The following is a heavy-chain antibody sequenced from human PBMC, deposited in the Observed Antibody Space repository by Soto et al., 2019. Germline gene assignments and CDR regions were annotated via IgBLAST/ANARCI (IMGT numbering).Heavy chain of an antibody. CDR3: AKDGTSGSSGFDP. Sequence: QVQLPESGPGLVKPSGTLSLTCAVSGGSISSSNWWRWVRQPPGKVLEWIGEIYHSGSTNYNPSLKSRVTISVDKSKNQFSLKLSSGPAADTAVYYCAKDGTSGSSGFDPWGQGTLVTVSS. CDR2: IYHSGST. D-gene: IGHD1-26*01. V-gene: IGHV4-4*02. J-gene: IGHJ5*02. CDR1: GGSISSSNW.